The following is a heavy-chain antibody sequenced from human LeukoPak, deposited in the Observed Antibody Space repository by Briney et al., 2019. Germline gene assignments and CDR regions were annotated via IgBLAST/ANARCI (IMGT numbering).Heavy chain of an antibody. D-gene: IGHD3-22*01. J-gene: IGHJ4*02. Sequence: GGSLRLSCAASGFTFSSYSMNWVRQAPGKGLEWVSSISSSSSYIYYADSVKGRFTISRDNAKNSLYLQMNSLRAEDTAVYYCAREDSSGYSTYFDYWGQGTLVTVTS. CDR1: GFTFSSYS. V-gene: IGHV3-21*01. CDR2: ISSSSSYI. CDR3: AREDSSGYSTYFDY.